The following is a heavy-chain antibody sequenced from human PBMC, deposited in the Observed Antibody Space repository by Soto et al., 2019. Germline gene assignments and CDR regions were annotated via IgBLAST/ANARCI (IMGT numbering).Heavy chain of an antibody. Sequence: AGGSLRLSCAASGFTFSSYSMNWVRQAPGKGLEWVSYISGSSSTIDDADSVKGRFTISRDNAKNSLYLQMNSLRDEDTAVYYCARDRVSVTLEWLLDTTSYGMDVWGQGTTVTVSS. J-gene: IGHJ6*02. V-gene: IGHV3-48*02. CDR2: ISGSSSTI. CDR1: GFTFSSYS. D-gene: IGHD3-3*01. CDR3: ARDRVSVTLEWLLDTTSYGMDV.